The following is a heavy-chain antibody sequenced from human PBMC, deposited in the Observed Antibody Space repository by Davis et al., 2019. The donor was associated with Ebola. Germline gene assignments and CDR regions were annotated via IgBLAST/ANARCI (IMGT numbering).Heavy chain of an antibody. J-gene: IGHJ6*02. Sequence: PGGSLRLSCAASGFTFSSYSMNWVRQAPGKGLEWVGRIKSKTDGGTTDYAAPVKGRFTISRDDSKNTLYLQMNSLKTEDTAVYYCTTEGIGYCSSTSCYTSIYYYYYGMDVWGQGTTVTVSS. CDR2: IKSKTDGGTT. CDR3: TTEGIGYCSSTSCYTSIYYYYYGMDV. V-gene: IGHV3-15*01. CDR1: GFTFSSYS. D-gene: IGHD2-2*01.